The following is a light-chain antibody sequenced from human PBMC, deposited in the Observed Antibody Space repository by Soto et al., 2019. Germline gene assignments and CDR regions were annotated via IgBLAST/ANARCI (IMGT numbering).Light chain of an antibody. CDR3: QQYVAPPPYT. J-gene: IGKJ2*01. CDR2: AAS. Sequence: EIVLTQSPGTLSLSPGERATLSCRASQSVTNSYLAWYQQKPGQAPRLLIYAASSRATGIPDRFAGSVSGTDFTLTIRTLEPEDFAVYYCQQYVAPPPYTFGQGTRLEIK. V-gene: IGKV3-20*01. CDR1: QSVTNSY.